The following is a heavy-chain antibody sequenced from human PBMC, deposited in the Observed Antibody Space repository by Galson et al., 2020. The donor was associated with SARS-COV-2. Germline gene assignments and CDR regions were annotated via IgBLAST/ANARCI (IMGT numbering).Heavy chain of an antibody. J-gene: IGHJ4*02. CDR3: ARGVYDILTGYYIAFDY. CDR2: IDWDDDK. CDR1: GFSLSTSGMC. Sequence: ESGPTLVKPTQTLTLTCTFSGFSLSTSGMCVSWIRQPPGKALEWLARIDWDDDKYYSTSLKTRLTISKDTSKNQVVLTMTHMDPVDTATYYCARGVYDILTGYYIAFDYWGQGTLVTVSS. D-gene: IGHD3-9*01. V-gene: IGHV2-70*11.